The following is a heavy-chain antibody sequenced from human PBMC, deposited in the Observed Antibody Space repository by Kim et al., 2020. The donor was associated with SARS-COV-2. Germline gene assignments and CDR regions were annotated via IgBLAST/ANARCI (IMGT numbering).Heavy chain of an antibody. CDR1: GGSISSSSYY. J-gene: IGHJ4*01. CDR2: IYYSGST. D-gene: IGHD5-12*01. Sequence: SETLSLTCTVSGGSISSSSYYWGWILQPPGKGLEWIGSIYYSGSTYYNPSLRSRVTISVDTSKNQFSLTLSSVTDAATDVYYCARRRREWLQTIQYYFD. V-gene: IGHV4-39*01. CDR3: ARRRREWLQTIQYYFD.